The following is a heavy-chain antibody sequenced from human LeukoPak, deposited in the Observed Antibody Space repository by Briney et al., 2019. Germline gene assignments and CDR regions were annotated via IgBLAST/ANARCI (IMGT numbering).Heavy chain of an antibody. CDR3: AADHGDDSSGYSVDY. V-gene: IGHV1-58*01. Sequence: SVNVSCKASGFTFTNSAVQWVRQARGQRLEWIGWIVVGSGNTNYAQKFQERVTITRDMSTSTAYMELSSLRSEDTAVYYCAADHGDDSSGYSVDYWGQGTLVTVSS. CDR1: GFTFTNSA. J-gene: IGHJ4*02. D-gene: IGHD3-22*01. CDR2: IVVGSGNT.